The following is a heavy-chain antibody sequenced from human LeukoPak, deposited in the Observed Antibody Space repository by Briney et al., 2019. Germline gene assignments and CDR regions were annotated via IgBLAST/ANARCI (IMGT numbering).Heavy chain of an antibody. CDR2: ISSSSSYI. D-gene: IGHD3-10*01. CDR1: GFTFSDYY. J-gene: IGHJ4*02. Sequence: GGSLRLSCAASGFTFSDYYMSWIRQAPGEGLEWVSSISSSSSYIFYADSVKGRFTISRDNAKNSLYLQMNSLRAEDTAVYYCASSPASGSGSRLDYWGQGTLVTVSS. V-gene: IGHV3-11*06. CDR3: ASSPASGSGSRLDY.